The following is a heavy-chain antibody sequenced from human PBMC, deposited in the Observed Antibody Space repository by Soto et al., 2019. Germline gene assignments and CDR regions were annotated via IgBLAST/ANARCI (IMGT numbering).Heavy chain of an antibody. CDR2: INNIGFYI. J-gene: IGHJ6*02. V-gene: IGHV3-21*02. D-gene: IGHD3-10*01. CDR1: GFDFRTYT. CDR3: ARDTFNLMRGVMRGTYFGMDV. Sequence: LVESGGGLVKPGGSLRLSCAASGFDFRTYTMNWVRQAPGKGLEWVSSINNIGFYIYYEDSLRGRFTISRDNARNSLFLQMDSLRAEDTAVYYCARDTFNLMRGVMRGTYFGMDVWGRGTTVIVSS.